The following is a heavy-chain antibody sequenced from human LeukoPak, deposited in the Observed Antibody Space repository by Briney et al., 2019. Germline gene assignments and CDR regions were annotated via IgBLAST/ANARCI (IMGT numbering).Heavy chain of an antibody. CDR2: ISGSGGST. J-gene: IGHJ4*02. D-gene: IGHD1-14*01. V-gene: IGHV3-23*01. CDR3: AKATGYLL. Sequence: GGSLRLSCAASGFTFSSYAMSWVRQAPGKGLEWVSGISGSGGSTYYADSVKGRFTISRDDSENTLSLQMNSLRAEDTAVYYCAKATGYLLWGQGTLVTVSS. CDR1: GFTFSSYA.